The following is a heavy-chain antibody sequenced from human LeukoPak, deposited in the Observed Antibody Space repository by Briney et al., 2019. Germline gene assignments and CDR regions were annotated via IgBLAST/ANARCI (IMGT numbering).Heavy chain of an antibody. J-gene: IGHJ4*02. CDR2: ISHDGENK. Sequence: GGSLKLSCAASGFTINKYGIHWGRQAPGKGLEWVALISHDGENKLYADSVRGRFTISRDNSKNTVYLHMGSLRAEDTSLYYCATITGSPDYWGQGSLVTVSS. V-gene: IGHV3-30*02. D-gene: IGHD1-20*01. CDR1: GFTINKYG. CDR3: ATITGSPDY.